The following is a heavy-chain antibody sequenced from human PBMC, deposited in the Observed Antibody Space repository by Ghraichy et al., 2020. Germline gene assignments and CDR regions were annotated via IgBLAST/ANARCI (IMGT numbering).Heavy chain of an antibody. CDR2: INPSGGST. J-gene: IGHJ4*02. CDR3: ARDFRQYIAAAGTFDY. D-gene: IGHD6-13*01. V-gene: IGHV1-46*01. Sequence: ASVKVSCKASGYTFTSYYMHWVRQAPGQGLEWMGIINPSGGSTSYAQKFQGRVTMTRDTSTSTVYMELSSLRSEDTAVYYCARDFRQYIAAAGTFDYWGQGTLVTVSS. CDR1: GYTFTSYY.